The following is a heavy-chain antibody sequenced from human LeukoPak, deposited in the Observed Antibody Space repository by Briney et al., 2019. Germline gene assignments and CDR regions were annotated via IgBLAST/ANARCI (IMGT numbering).Heavy chain of an antibody. CDR1: GFTFSSYS. CDR3: ARFGPYCSGGSCNYGMDV. V-gene: IGHV3-21*01. Sequence: GGSLRLSCAASGFTFSSYSMNWVRQAPGKGLEWVSSISSSSYIYYADSVKGRFTISRDNAKNSLYLQMNSLRAEDTAVYYCARFGPYCSGGSCNYGMDVWGQGTTVTVSS. CDR2: ISSSSYI. D-gene: IGHD2-15*01. J-gene: IGHJ6*02.